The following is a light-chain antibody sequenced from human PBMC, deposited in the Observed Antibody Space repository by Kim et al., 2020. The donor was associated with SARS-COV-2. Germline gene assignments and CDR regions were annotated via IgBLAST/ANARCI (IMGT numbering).Light chain of an antibody. CDR3: QQYSTYPLT. CDR1: QSLSGS. J-gene: IGKJ4*01. CDR2: DAS. V-gene: IGKV1-5*01. Sequence: GDRVTVTCRASQSLSGSLAWYQQKPGKAPKLLIYDASTLESGDPSRFSGSGSGTEFTLTITGLQPDDFATYYCQQYSTYPLTFGGGTKV.